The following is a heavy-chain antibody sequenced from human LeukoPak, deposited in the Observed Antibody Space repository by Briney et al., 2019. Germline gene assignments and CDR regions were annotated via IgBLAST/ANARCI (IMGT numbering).Heavy chain of an antibody. CDR3: ARDSCSWPRGWFDP. V-gene: IGHV4-34*01. Sequence: SETLSLTCAVYGGSFSGYYWSWIRRPPGKGLEWIGEINHSGSTNYNPSLKSRVTISVDTSKNQFSLKLSSVTAADTAVYYCARDSCSWPRGWFDPWGQGTLVTVSS. CDR1: GGSFSGYY. CDR2: INHSGST. D-gene: IGHD6-13*01. J-gene: IGHJ5*02.